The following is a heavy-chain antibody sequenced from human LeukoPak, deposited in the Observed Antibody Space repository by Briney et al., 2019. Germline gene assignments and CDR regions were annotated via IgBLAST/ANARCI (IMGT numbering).Heavy chain of an antibody. Sequence: GGSLRLSCAASGFTVSSNYMSWVRQAPGKGLEWVSVIYSGGSTYYADSVKGRFTISRDNSKNTLYLQMNSLRAEDTAVYYCARDRTGTGHFDYWGQGTLVTASS. CDR1: GFTVSSNY. CDR2: IYSGGST. D-gene: IGHD3-10*01. V-gene: IGHV3-66*01. J-gene: IGHJ4*02. CDR3: ARDRTGTGHFDY.